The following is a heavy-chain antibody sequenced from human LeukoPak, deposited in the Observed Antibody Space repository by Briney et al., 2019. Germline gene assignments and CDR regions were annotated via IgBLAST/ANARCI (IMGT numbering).Heavy chain of an antibody. CDR3: ARLSNYGSGSYSYYFDY. CDR1: GFTVSSNY. J-gene: IGHJ4*02. Sequence: GGSLRLSCAASGFTVSSNYMSWVRQAPGKGLEWVSVFYSGGSTYYADSVKGRFTISRDNSKNTLYLQMNSLRAEDTAVYYCARLSNYGSGSYSYYFDYWGQGTLVTVSS. CDR2: FYSGGST. D-gene: IGHD3-10*01. V-gene: IGHV3-53*01.